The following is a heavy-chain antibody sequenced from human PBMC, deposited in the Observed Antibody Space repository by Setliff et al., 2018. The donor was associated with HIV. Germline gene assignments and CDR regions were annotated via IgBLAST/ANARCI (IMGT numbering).Heavy chain of an antibody. D-gene: IGHD1-26*01. CDR3: ASSKSPTTSDAFDI. J-gene: IGHJ3*02. Sequence: PGESLKISCKGSGYSFTNYWIGWVRQMPGKGLEWMAIIYPGDSDTRYSPSFQGQVTISADRSINTAYLQWSSLKASDTAMYYCASSKSPTTSDAFDIWGQGTMVTVSS. V-gene: IGHV5-51*01. CDR2: IYPGDSDT. CDR1: GYSFTNYW.